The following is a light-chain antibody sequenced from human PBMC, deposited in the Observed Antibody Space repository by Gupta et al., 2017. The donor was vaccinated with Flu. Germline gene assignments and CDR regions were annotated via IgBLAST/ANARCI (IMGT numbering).Light chain of an antibody. Sequence: DIQMTQSPSSLSASVRDGVTITCRSSQSIATYLNWYQQKPGKAPKLLIYAASSLQSGVPSRFSGSGSGTDFTLTISSLQPEDFATYYCQQSDSTPLTFGGGTKVEIK. V-gene: IGKV1-39*01. J-gene: IGKJ4*01. CDR2: AAS. CDR1: QSIATY. CDR3: QQSDSTPLT.